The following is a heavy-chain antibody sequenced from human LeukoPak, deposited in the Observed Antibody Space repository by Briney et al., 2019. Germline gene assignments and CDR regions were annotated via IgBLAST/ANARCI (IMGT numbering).Heavy chain of an antibody. CDR1: GFTFGDYG. Sequence: GGSLRLSCTASGFTFGDYGMNWVRQAPGKGPESVSAISPDGKTYYANFVKGRFTISGDNSQNTLYLQMGSLTIEDMAVYYCARESQGGSDYWGQGTLVTVSS. D-gene: IGHD5-12*01. V-gene: IGHV3-64*01. CDR2: ISPDGKT. J-gene: IGHJ4*02. CDR3: ARESQGGSDY.